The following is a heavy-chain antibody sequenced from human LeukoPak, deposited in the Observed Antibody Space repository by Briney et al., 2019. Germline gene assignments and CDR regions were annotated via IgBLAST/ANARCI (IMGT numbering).Heavy chain of an antibody. CDR1: GGSISSYY. CDR2: IYYSGST. Sequence: PSETLSLTCTVSGGSISSYYWSWIRQPPGKGLEWIGYIYYSGSTNYNPSLKSRVTISVNTSKNQFSLKLSSVTAADTAVYYGARAEWLRLGAFDIWGQGTMVTVSS. CDR3: ARAEWLRLGAFDI. D-gene: IGHD5-12*01. J-gene: IGHJ3*02. V-gene: IGHV4-59*01.